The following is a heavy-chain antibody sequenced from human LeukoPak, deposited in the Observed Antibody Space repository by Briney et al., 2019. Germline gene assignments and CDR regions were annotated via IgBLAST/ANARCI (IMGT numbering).Heavy chain of an antibody. D-gene: IGHD2-2*01. CDR3: ARGSGTSWFDY. CDR2: INPRSGGT. Sequence: GASVKVSCKASGYTFTANYMHWVRQAPGQGLKWMGWINPRSGGTNYGEKFRGRVTMTRDTSITTAYMELSSLRFDDTAVYYCARGSGTSWFDYWGQGTLVTVSS. V-gene: IGHV1-2*02. CDR1: GYTFTANY. J-gene: IGHJ4*02.